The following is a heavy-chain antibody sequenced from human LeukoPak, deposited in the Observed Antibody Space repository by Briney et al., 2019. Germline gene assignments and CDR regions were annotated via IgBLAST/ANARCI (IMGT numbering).Heavy chain of an antibody. CDR2: IIPILGIA. D-gene: IGHD3-9*01. Sequence: SVKVSCKASGGTFSSYAISWVRQAPGQGLEWMGRIIPILGIANYAQKFQGRVTITADKSTSTAYMELSSLRSEDTAVYYCARGYFDWFPTYFDYWGQGTLVTVSS. CDR3: ARGYFDWFPTYFDY. V-gene: IGHV1-69*04. CDR1: GGTFSSYA. J-gene: IGHJ4*02.